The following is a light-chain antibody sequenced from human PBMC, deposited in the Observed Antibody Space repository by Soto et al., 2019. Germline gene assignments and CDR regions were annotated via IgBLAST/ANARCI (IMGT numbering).Light chain of an antibody. J-gene: IGLJ1*01. CDR1: SSNIKSNY. Sequence: QSVLTQPPSASGTPGRRVTISCSGSSSNIKSNYVYWYQQLPGTAPKLLIYRNDQRPSGVPDRFSGSKSGTSASLAISGLRSEDEADYYCATWDDSLSGYVFGTGTKVTVL. CDR2: RND. CDR3: ATWDDSLSGYV. V-gene: IGLV1-47*01.